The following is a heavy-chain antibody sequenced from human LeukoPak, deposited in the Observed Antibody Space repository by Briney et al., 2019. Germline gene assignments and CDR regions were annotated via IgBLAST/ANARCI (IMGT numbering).Heavy chain of an antibody. CDR2: IRQDGNEK. Sequence: PGGSLRLSCAVSGFTFSSYWMNWVRQAPGKGLEWVASIRQDGNEKSYVDSVKGRFTISRDNTKDSLYLQIDSLRAEDMAMYFCARDGSAPGLYFDLWGQGTLVTVSS. V-gene: IGHV3-7*01. CDR1: GFTFSSYW. CDR3: ARDGSAPGLYFDL. J-gene: IGHJ4*01. D-gene: IGHD6-13*01.